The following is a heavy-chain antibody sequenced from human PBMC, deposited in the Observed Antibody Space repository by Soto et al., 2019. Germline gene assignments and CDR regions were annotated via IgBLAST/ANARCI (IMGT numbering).Heavy chain of an antibody. D-gene: IGHD2-8*01. CDR2: VYYRGRS. J-gene: IGHJ4*02. CDR1: GDSVSNSNYY. V-gene: IGHV4-39*01. Sequence: LSLTCTVSGDSVSNSNYYWGWIRQSPGKGLEWIGSVYYRGRSYSKSSVKSRVTISVDTSKNQFSLNLNSVTASDTAVYFCVSQRTSVLTQAYFDYWGPGALVTVSS. CDR3: VSQRTSVLTQAYFDY.